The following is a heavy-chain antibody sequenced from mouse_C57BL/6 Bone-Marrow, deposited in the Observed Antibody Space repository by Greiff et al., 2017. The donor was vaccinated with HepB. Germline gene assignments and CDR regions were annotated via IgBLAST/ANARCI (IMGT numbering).Heavy chain of an antibody. CDR1: GYTFTSYW. CDR3: ARDGYPWFAY. D-gene: IGHD2-3*01. CDR2: INPSSGYT. V-gene: IGHV1-7*01. J-gene: IGHJ3*01. Sequence: VQLQQSGAELAKPGASVKLSCKASGYTFTSYWMHWVKQRPGQGLEWIGYINPSSGYTKYNQKFKDKATLTADKSSNTAYMQLSSLTYEDSAVYYCARDGYPWFAYWGQGTLVTVSA.